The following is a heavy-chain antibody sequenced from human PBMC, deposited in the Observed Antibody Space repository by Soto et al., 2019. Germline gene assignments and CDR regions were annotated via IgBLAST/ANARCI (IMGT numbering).Heavy chain of an antibody. V-gene: IGHV4-31*03. J-gene: IGHJ6*02. Sequence: SETLSLTYTVSGGSISSGGYYWSWIRQHPGKGLEWIGYIYYSGSTYYNPSLKSRVTISVDTSKNQFSLKLSSVTAADTAVYYCARSGAATPQHRDYYYYYGMDVWGQGTTVTVSS. CDR1: GGSISSGGYY. CDR2: IYYSGST. D-gene: IGHD2-15*01. CDR3: ARSGAATPQHRDYYYYYGMDV.